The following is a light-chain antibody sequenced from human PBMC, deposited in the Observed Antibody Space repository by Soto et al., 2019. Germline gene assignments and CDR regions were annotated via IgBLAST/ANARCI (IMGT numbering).Light chain of an antibody. CDR3: CSYAADTYTLI. V-gene: IGLV2-11*01. Sequence: QSALTQPRSVSGSPGQSVTISCTGTSNDVGGYNYVSWYQQHPGKAPKFLIYDVTKRPSGVPGRFSGSKSGNTASLTISGLQAEDEADYYCCSYAADTYTLIFGGGTKVTVL. CDR1: SNDVGGYNY. CDR2: DVT. J-gene: IGLJ2*01.